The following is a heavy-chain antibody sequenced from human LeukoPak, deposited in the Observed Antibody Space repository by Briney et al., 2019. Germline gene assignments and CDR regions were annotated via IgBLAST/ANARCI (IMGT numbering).Heavy chain of an antibody. J-gene: IGHJ4*02. D-gene: IGHD6-19*01. CDR2: IKQDGSEK. Sequence: GGSLRLSCAASGSTFSSYWMSWVRKAPGKGLEWVANIKQDGSEKYYVDSVKGRFTISRDNAKNSLYLQMSSLRAEDTAVYYCARDWFSGWYGYFDYWGQGTLVTVSS. V-gene: IGHV3-7*04. CDR3: ARDWFSGWYGYFDY. CDR1: GSTFSSYW.